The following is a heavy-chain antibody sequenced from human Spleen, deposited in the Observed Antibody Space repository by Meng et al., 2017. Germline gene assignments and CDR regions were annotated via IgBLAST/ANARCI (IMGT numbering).Heavy chain of an antibody. CDR3: ARYGSGSYSFDY. Sequence: ASVKVSCKASGYTFSSHAIHWVRQAPGQRLEWMGWINTGNRNTKYSQKFQGRVTITGDTSASTAYMELTSLKSEDTAVYYCARYGSGSYSFDYWGQGTLVTVSS. CDR2: INTGNRNT. CDR1: GYTFSSHA. V-gene: IGHV1-3*04. D-gene: IGHD3-10*01. J-gene: IGHJ4*02.